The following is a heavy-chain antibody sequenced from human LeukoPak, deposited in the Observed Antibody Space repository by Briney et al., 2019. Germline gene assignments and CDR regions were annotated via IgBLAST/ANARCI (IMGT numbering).Heavy chain of an antibody. D-gene: IGHD1-26*01. V-gene: IGHV1-69*04. J-gene: IGHJ3*02. CDR2: IIPILGIA. CDR3: ASPLIYGSRDAFDI. CDR1: GGTFSSYA. Sequence: VASVKVSCKASGGTFSSYAISWVRQAPGQGLEWMGRIIPILGIANYAQKFQGRVTITADKSTSTAYMELSILRSEDTAVYYCASPLIYGSRDAFDIWGQGTMVTVSS.